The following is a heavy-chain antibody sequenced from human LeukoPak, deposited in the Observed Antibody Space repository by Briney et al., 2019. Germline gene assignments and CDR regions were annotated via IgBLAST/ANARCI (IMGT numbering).Heavy chain of an antibody. CDR3: ARSFSSWSPQSVVDY. D-gene: IGHD6-13*01. J-gene: IGHJ4*02. CDR2: IYTSGST. CDR1: GGSISSYY. V-gene: IGHV4-4*07. Sequence: SETLSLTCTVSGGSISSYYWSWIRQPAGKGLEWIGRIYTSGSTYYNPSLKSRVTISVDTSKNQFSLKLSSVTAADTAVYYCARSFSSWSPQSVVDYWGQGTLVTVSS.